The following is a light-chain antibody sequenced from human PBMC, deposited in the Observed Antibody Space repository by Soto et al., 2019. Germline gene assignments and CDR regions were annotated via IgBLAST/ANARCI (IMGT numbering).Light chain of an antibody. CDR1: SSNIGKNT. CDR3: AAWDDSLNGYWV. CDR2: SND. V-gene: IGLV1-44*01. J-gene: IGLJ3*02. Sequence: QSALTQPPSASGTPGQRVTISCSGSSSNIGKNTVNWYQHLSGTAPKLLIYSNDQRPSGVPDRFSGSKSGTSASLAISGLQSEDEADYHCAAWDDSLNGYWVFGGGTKLTVL.